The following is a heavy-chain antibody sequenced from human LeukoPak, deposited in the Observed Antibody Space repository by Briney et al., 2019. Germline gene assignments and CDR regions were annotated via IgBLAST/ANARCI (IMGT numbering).Heavy chain of an antibody. CDR3: ARDSRGRSSSSFDY. Sequence: PSETLSLTCTVSGGSISSYYWSWIRQPAGKGLEWIGSIYYSGSTYYNPSLKSRVTISVDTSKNQFSLKLSSVTAADTAVYYCARDSRGRSSSSFDYWGQGTLVTVSS. V-gene: IGHV4-4*07. CDR2: IYYSGST. J-gene: IGHJ4*02. CDR1: GGSISSYY. D-gene: IGHD6-6*01.